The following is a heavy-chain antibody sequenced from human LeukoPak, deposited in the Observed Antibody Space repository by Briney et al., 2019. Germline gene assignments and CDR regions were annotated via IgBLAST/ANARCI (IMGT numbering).Heavy chain of an antibody. J-gene: IGHJ5*02. CDR2: MNPNSGNT. Sequence: ASVKVSCKASGYTFTSYDINWVRQATGQGLEWMGWMNPNSGNTGYAQKFQGRVTMTRNTSISTAYMELSSLRSEDTAVYYCARGYYYGSGSSNWFDPWGQGTLVTVSS. CDR1: GYTFTSYD. D-gene: IGHD3-10*01. V-gene: IGHV1-8*01. CDR3: ARGYYYGSGSSNWFDP.